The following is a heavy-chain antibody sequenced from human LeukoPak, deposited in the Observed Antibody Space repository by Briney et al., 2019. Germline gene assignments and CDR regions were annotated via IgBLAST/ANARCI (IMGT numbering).Heavy chain of an antibody. V-gene: IGHV4-31*03. CDR2: IYYSRST. J-gene: IGHJ6*02. CDR3: ARVRCSGGSCYHYYYYGMDV. D-gene: IGHD2-15*01. Sequence: SETLSLTCTVSGGSISSGGYYWSWIRQHPGKGLEWIGYIYYSRSTYYNPSLKSRVTISVDTSKNQFSLKLSSVTAADTAVYYCARVRCSGGSCYHYYYYGMDVWGQGTTVTVS. CDR1: GGSISSGGYY.